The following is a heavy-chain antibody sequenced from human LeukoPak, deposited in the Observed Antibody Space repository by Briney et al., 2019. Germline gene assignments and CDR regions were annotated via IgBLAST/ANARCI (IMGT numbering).Heavy chain of an antibody. CDR2: IWYDGSNK. J-gene: IGHJ4*02. CDR1: GFTFSSYG. D-gene: IGHD4-17*01. CDR3: ARGTTTTGYYFDY. V-gene: IGHV3-33*01. Sequence: GGSLRLSCAASGFTFSSYGMHWVRQAPGKGLEWVAAIWYDGSNKYYADSVKGRFTISRDNSKNTLYLQMNSLRAEDTAVYYCARGTTTTGYYFDYWGQGTLVTVSS.